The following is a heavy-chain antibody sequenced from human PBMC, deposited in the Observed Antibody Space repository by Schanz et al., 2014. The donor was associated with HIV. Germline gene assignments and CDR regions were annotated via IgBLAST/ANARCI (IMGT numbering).Heavy chain of an antibody. Sequence: EVQLLESGGGLVQPGGSLRLSCAASGFTFSTYAMSWVRQAPGKGLEWVSAISGSGVNTYYADSVKGRFTISRDNSKNTLYLQMNSLRAEDTAVYYCAKGYDWYTSSTGDYWGQGTLVTVSS. D-gene: IGHD6-13*01. J-gene: IGHJ4*02. V-gene: IGHV3-23*01. CDR1: GFTFSTYA. CDR3: AKGYDWYTSSTGDY. CDR2: ISGSGVNT.